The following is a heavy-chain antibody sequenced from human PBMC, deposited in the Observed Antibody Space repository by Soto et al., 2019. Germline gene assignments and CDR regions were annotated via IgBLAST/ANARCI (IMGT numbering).Heavy chain of an antibody. CDR2: IFHSGST. Sequence: QVQLQESGPGLVKPSGTLSLTCAVSGGSIISNNWWSWVRQPPGKGLEWIGEIFHSGSTHYSPSLKSRVTISVDKSKNHFSLNLTSVTAADTAVYYCARVYSGSYSDSWGQGTLVTVSS. J-gene: IGHJ4*02. V-gene: IGHV4-4*02. D-gene: IGHD1-26*01. CDR1: GGSIISNNW. CDR3: ARVYSGSYSDS.